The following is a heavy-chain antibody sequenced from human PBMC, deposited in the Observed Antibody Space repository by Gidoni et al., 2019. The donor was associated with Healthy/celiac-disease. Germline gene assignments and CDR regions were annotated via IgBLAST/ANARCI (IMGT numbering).Heavy chain of an antibody. D-gene: IGHD3-10*01. V-gene: IGHV3-23*01. CDR3: AKDGVYGSGSYYGYFDY. CDR2: ISVSGDST. J-gene: IGHJ4*02. Sequence: EVQLWESGGGLVQPGGSLRLSCAASGFTLSSYAMSWVRQAPGKGLEWVSAISVSGDSTYYAASVKGRFTISRDNSKNTLYLQMNSLRAEDTAVYYCAKDGVYGSGSYYGYFDYWGQGTLVTVSS. CDR1: GFTLSSYA.